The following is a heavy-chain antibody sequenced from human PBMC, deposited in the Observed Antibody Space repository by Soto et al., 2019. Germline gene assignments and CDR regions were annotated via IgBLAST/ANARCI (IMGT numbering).Heavy chain of an antibody. CDR3: ARHEGYYGSPAAGLFDY. V-gene: IGHV5-51*01. CDR1: GYSFNSYW. Sequence: GESLKISCKGSGYSFNSYWIGWVRQMPGRGLECMGIIYPGDSDTRYSPSFQGQVTISADKSISTAYLQWSSLKASDTAMYYCARHEGYYGSPAAGLFDYWGQGTLVTVSS. J-gene: IGHJ4*02. D-gene: IGHD3-10*01. CDR2: IYPGDSDT.